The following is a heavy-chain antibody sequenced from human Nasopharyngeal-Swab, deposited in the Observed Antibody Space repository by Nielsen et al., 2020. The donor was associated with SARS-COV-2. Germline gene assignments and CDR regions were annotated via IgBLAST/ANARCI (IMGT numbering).Heavy chain of an antibody. V-gene: IGHV4-61*07. D-gene: IGHD2/OR15-2a*01. Sequence: GKGLEWIGYMYYSGTTNSIPSLKSRVTMSVDTSKNQFSLKLTSVTAADTAVYYCARRTYDSLNSYWYFDLWGRGTLVTVSS. J-gene: IGHJ2*01. CDR2: MYYSGTT. CDR3: ARRTYDSLNSYWYFDL.